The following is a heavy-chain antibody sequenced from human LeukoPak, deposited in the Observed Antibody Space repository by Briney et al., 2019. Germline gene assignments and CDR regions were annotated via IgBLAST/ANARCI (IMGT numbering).Heavy chain of an antibody. CDR2: IHNSRGT. V-gene: IGHV4-30-4*01. CDR3: GKVGGNTNS. J-gene: IGHJ4*02. Sequence: QVQLQESCPGLVKTPQPLSLPFTVLRASIPGDILSWNWIRESPGKGLEWIGAIHNSRGTSYNPSLESRLTISVDPSENKFFLKMTSVTDADTATYYCGKVGGNTNSWGQGTLVTVSS. D-gene: IGHD4-23*01. CDR1: RASIPGDILS.